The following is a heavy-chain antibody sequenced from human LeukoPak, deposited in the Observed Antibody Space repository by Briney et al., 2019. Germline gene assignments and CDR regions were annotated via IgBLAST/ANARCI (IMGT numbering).Heavy chain of an antibody. CDR2: ISRDGSNT. CDR1: GFTISPYW. CDR3: AREWDLPGAYYMDV. Sequence: GGSLRLSCAASGFTISPYWMHWVRQTPGKGLVWVSRISRDGSNTVYAYSVKGRFTISRDNANKTLYLQMNSLRGDDTAVYYCAREWDLPGAYYMDVWGKGTTVTVSS. J-gene: IGHJ6*03. D-gene: IGHD1-26*01. V-gene: IGHV3-74*01.